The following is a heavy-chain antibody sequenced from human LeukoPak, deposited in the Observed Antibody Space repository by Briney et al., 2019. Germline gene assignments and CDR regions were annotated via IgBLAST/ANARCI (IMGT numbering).Heavy chain of an antibody. CDR3: ANLPL. CDR1: GFTFSNYG. CDR2: ISYDGSNK. V-gene: IGHV3-30*18. J-gene: IGHJ4*02. Sequence: PGGSLRLSCATSGFTFSNYGMHWVRQVPGKGLEWVAVISYDGSNKYYADSVKGRFTISRDDSKNTLYLQMNSLRPEDAAVYYCANLPLWGQGTLVTVSS.